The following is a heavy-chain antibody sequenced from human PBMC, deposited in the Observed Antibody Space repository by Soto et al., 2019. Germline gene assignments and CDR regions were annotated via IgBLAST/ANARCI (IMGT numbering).Heavy chain of an antibody. Sequence: QVQLVQSGGEVKKPGASVKVSCKAAGYTFTSHGISWVRQAPGQGLEWMGWISTFHGSINYAQKFQGRVTMTTYTSTGTAYMELRSLRSDVTAVDDCAGFYSSGWPRGDFDYWGQGPPVTVS. CDR1: GYTFTSHG. J-gene: IGHJ4*02. V-gene: IGHV1-18*01. D-gene: IGHD6-19*01. CDR2: ISTFHGSI. CDR3: AGFYSSGWPRGDFDY.